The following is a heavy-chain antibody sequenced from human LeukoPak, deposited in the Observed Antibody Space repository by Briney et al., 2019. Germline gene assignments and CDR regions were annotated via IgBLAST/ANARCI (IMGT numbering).Heavy chain of an antibody. V-gene: IGHV3-23*01. J-gene: IGHJ4*02. CDR1: GFTFSSYA. CDR2: ISGSGGST. Sequence: GGSLRLSCAASGFTFSSYAMSWVRQTPGKGLEWVSAISGSGGSTYYADSVKGRFTISRDNSKNTLYLQMNSLRAEDTAVYYCARDCSGGSCLDYWGQGTLGTVSS. D-gene: IGHD2-15*01. CDR3: ARDCSGGSCLDY.